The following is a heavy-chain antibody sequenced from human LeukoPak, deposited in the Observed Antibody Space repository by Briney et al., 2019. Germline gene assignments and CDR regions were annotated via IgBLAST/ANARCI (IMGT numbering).Heavy chain of an antibody. V-gene: IGHV3-30*02. CDR1: GFTFSSYE. Sequence: PGGSLRLSCAASGFTFSSYEMNWVRQAPGKGLQWVAFIRYDDSNTYYTDSVKGRFTISRDISQSALYLRMSSLRTEDTAVYYCVKDLTPRYYGFSITFDSWGQGALVTVSS. CDR2: IRYDDSNT. CDR3: VKDLTPRYYGFSITFDS. D-gene: IGHD3-10*01. J-gene: IGHJ4*02.